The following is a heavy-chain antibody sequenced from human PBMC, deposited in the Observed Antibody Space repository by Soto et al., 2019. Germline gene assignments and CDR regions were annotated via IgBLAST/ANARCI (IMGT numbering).Heavy chain of an antibody. CDR2: IYPSDSDT. Sequence: PGESLKISCKASGYSFINYWIGWVRQMPGKGLEWMGIIYPSDSDTRYSPSFQGHVTMSVDKSINSAYLQWSSLKASDTAMYYCARPTVTNDVFDIWGQGTMVTVSS. D-gene: IGHD4-17*01. CDR3: ARPTVTNDVFDI. J-gene: IGHJ3*02. CDR1: GYSFINYW. V-gene: IGHV5-51*01.